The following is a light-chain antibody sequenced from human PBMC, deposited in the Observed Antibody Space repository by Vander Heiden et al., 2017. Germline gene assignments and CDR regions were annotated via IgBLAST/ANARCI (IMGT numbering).Light chain of an antibody. CDR2: GAS. J-gene: IGKJ3*01. Sequence: EIAMTQSPATLSVSPGERATLPCRASQSVVTNLAWYQQKPGQAPRLLIYGASTRATGLPDRFSGSGSGTDFTLTISSLQSEDFAVYYCQQYNQRPLTFGPGTKVDLK. CDR3: QQYNQRPLT. V-gene: IGKV3-15*01. CDR1: QSVVTN.